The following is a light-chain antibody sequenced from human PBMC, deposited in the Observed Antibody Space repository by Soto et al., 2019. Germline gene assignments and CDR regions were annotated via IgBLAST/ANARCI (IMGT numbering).Light chain of an antibody. Sequence: QPVLTQSPSASASLGASVKLTCTLSSGHSSYAIAWHQQQPEKGPRYLMKLNSDGSHSKGDGIPDRFSGSSSGAERYLTISSLQSEDEADYYCQTRGTGIHAVFGGGTQLTVL. V-gene: IGLV4-69*01. CDR3: QTRGTGIHAV. J-gene: IGLJ7*01. CDR2: LNSDGSH. CDR1: SGHSSYA.